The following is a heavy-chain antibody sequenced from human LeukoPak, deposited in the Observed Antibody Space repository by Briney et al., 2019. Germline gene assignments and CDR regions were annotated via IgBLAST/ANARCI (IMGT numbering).Heavy chain of an antibody. D-gene: IGHD3-10*01. J-gene: IGHJ4*02. Sequence: PSETLSLTCAVYGGSFSGYYWSWIRQPPGKGLEWIGEINHSGSTNHNPSLKSRVTISVDTSKNQFSLKLSSVTAADTAVYYCARAAGGRQEDYWGQGTLVTVSS. V-gene: IGHV4-34*01. CDR2: INHSGST. CDR1: GGSFSGYY. CDR3: ARAAGGRQEDY.